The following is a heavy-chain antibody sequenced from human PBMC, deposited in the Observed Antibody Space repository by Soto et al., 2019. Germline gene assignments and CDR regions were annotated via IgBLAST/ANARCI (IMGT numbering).Heavy chain of an antibody. V-gene: IGHV4-34*01. J-gene: IGHJ6*02. CDR2: INHSGKT. Sequence: LSLTCAVDGGSFSGHSWSWVRQPPGKGLEWIGEINHSGKTNYNPSLMSRVTISVDTSKNRISLNLGSVTAADTAVYYCARAPYYDYIWGRRYGMDVWGQGTTVTVSS. D-gene: IGHD3-16*01. CDR3: ARAPYYDYIWGRRYGMDV. CDR1: GGSFSGHS.